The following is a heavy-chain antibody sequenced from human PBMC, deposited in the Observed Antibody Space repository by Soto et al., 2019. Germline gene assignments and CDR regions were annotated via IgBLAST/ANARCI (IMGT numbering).Heavy chain of an antibody. Sequence: GGSLRLSCAASGFTFSSFAMSWVRQAPGKGLEWVSGISGGSGSGGVTHYADSVRGRFTISRDNSKNTVYLQMNSLRAEDTAIYYCAKDRGTVAGRFFDYWGQGTLVTVSS. V-gene: IGHV3-23*01. J-gene: IGHJ4*02. D-gene: IGHD6-19*01. CDR1: GFTFSSFA. CDR3: AKDRGTVAGRFFDY. CDR2: ISGGSGSGGVT.